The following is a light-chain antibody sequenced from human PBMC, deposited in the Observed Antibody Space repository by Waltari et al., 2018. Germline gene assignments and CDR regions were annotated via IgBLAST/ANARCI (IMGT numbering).Light chain of an antibody. CDR3: QQGNSNPYS. Sequence: DIQMSQSPSSLSASVRDRVTITCRASQGISSYLNWYKQKPGKAPKLLIYYANTLTSGVPSRFSCSGSGTEFTLTISSLQPEDFATYYCQQGNSNPYSFGQGTKVEIK. CDR2: YAN. CDR1: QGISSY. V-gene: IGKV1-9*01. J-gene: IGKJ2*03.